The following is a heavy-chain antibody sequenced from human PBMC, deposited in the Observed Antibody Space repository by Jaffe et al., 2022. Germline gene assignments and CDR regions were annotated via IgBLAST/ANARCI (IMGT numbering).Heavy chain of an antibody. CDR2: IYWDDNK. CDR1: GFSLSMDGMG. J-gene: IGHJ4*02. CDR3: AHRDFGEYFFHY. V-gene: IGHV2-5*02. D-gene: IGHD4-17*01. Sequence: QITLKESGPTQVKRTQTLTLTCTFSGFSLSMDGMGVGWVRQPPGKALEWLALIYWDDNKVYSPSLKNRLTVTKDTSRNQVVLTMTNMDPVDTATYYCAHRDFGEYFFHYWGQGTLVTVSS.